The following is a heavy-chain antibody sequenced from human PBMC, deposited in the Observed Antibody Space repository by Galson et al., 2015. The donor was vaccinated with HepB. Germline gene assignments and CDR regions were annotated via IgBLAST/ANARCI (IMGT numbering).Heavy chain of an antibody. J-gene: IGHJ4*02. CDR3: ARVSQSPTSYYDFWSGYHLSWRGVDY. CDR1: GFTFGSYW. Sequence: SLRLSCAASGFTFGSYWLSWVRQAPGKGLEWVANIKQDGSEKYYVDSVKGRFTISRDNAKNSLYLQMNSLRAEDTAVYYCARVSQSPTSYYDFWSGYHLSWRGVDYWGQGTLVTVSS. CDR2: IKQDGSEK. V-gene: IGHV3-7*03. D-gene: IGHD3-3*01.